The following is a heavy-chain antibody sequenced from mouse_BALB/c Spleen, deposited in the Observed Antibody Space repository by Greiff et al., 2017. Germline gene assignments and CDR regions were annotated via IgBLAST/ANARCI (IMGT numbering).Heavy chain of an antibody. CDR1: GFNIKDTY. CDR2: IDPANGNT. CDR3: ARWAYCRYIYAMGY. D-gene: IGHD2-14*01. Sequence: EVQLQQSGAELVKPGASVKLSCTASGFNIKDTYMHWVKQRPEQGLEWIGRIDPANGNTKYDPKFQGKATITADTSSNTAYLQLSSLTSEDTSVYYCARWAYCRYIYAMGYWGQGTSVTVSA. J-gene: IGHJ4*01. V-gene: IGHV14-3*02.